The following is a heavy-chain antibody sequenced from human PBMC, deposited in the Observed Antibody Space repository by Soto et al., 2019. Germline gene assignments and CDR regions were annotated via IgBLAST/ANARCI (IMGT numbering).Heavy chain of an antibody. CDR3: ARDRGYNSRDNWFDP. CDR1: GGSISSYY. D-gene: IGHD5-12*01. Sequence: RSLTCTVSGGSISSYYWSWIRQPAGKGLEWIGRIYTSGSTNYNPSLKSRVTMSVDTSKNQFSLKLSSVTAADTAVYYCARDRGYNSRDNWFDPWGQGTLVTVSS. CDR2: IYTSGST. V-gene: IGHV4-4*07. J-gene: IGHJ5*02.